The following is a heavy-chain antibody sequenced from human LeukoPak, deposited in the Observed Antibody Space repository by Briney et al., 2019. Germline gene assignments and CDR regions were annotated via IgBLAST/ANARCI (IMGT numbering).Heavy chain of an antibody. Sequence: TSETLSLTCTVSGGSISSYYWSWIRQPPGKGLEWIGYIYYSGSTNYNPSLKSRVTISVDTSKNQFSLKLSSVTAADTAVYYCARISSGRPYYFDSWGQGTLVTVSS. CDR3: ARISSGRPYYFDS. J-gene: IGHJ4*02. CDR2: IYYSGST. V-gene: IGHV4-59*01. CDR1: GGSISSYY. D-gene: IGHD6-19*01.